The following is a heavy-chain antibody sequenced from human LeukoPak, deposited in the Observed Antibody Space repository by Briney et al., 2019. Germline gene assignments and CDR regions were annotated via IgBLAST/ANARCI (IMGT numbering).Heavy chain of an antibody. CDR2: ISSSSSTI. J-gene: IGHJ3*02. CDR3: ARQGIAAAGTPDAFDI. CDR1: GFTFSSYS. Sequence: GGSLRLSCAASGFTFSSYSMNWVRQAPGKGLEWVSYISSSSSTIYYADSVKGRFTISRDNAKNSLYLQMNSLRAEDTAVYYCARQGIAAAGTPDAFDIWGQGTMVTVSS. D-gene: IGHD6-13*01. V-gene: IGHV3-48*04.